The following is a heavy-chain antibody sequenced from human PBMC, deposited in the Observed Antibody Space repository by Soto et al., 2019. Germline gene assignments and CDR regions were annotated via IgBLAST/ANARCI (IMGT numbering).Heavy chain of an antibody. CDR3: ARGLIVMLAGIEELINSHFDS. D-gene: IGHD2-21*02. J-gene: IGHJ4*02. V-gene: IGHV4-31*03. CDR2: IYYSGTT. Sequence: SETLSLTCTVSDASINSGGYYWSWIHQHPGKGLEWIGFIYYSGTTYYNPSLKSRVTTSVDTSKNQFSLRLSSVTAADTAVYYCARGLIVMLAGIEELINSHFDSWGQGTLVTVS. CDR1: DASINSGGYY.